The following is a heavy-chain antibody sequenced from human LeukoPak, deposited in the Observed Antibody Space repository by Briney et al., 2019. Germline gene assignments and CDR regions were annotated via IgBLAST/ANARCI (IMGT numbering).Heavy chain of an antibody. J-gene: IGHJ4*02. CDR3: ATGPAFYYDSSGYYLYHY. CDR2: ISDSGGST. CDR1: GFTFSNYG. Sequence: PGGSLRLTCAASGFTFSNYGISWVRPAPAKRLEWVSRISDSGGSTYYADSVKGRFTFSRDNSKNTLYLQMNSLRAEDTAVYYCATGPAFYYDSSGYYLYHYWGQGTLVTVSS. V-gene: IGHV3-23*01. D-gene: IGHD3-22*01.